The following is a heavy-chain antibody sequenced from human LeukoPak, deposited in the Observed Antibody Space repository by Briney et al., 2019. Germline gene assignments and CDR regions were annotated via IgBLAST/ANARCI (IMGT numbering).Heavy chain of an antibody. J-gene: IGHJ6*03. V-gene: IGHV4-59*12. D-gene: IGHD3-9*01. Sequence: SETLSLTCTVSGGSISSYYWSWIRQPPGKGLEWIGYIYYSGSTYYNPSLKSRVTISVDTSKNQFSLRLNSVTAADTAVYYCATGLGAGYYSSHYYYMDVWGKGTTVTISS. CDR1: GGSISSYY. CDR3: ATGLGAGYYSSHYYYMDV. CDR2: IYYSGST.